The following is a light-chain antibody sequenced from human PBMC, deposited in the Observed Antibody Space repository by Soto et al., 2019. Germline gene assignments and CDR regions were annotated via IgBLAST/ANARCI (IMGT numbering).Light chain of an antibody. CDR1: QSISSY. CDR3: QQSYNMPFT. CDR2: AAF. J-gene: IGKJ3*01. Sequence: DIQMTQSPSPLSASVGDRVTITCRASQSISSYLNWYQQKPGKAPKLLIYAAFILQSGVPSRFGGSGAGTDFTLTVSSLQPEDFATYFCQQSYNMPFTFGPGTKVYI. V-gene: IGKV1-39*01.